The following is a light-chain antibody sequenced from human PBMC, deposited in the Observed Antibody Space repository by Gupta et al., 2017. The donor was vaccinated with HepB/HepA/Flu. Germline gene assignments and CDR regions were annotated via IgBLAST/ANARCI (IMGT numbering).Light chain of an antibody. J-gene: IGKJ5*01. V-gene: IGKV3-15*01. CDR1: QTVSSN. CDR3: QQYNNWPLT. CDR2: GAS. Sequence: EIVMTQSPDTLSASPGERATLSCRASQTVSSNLAWYQQKPGQAPRLLIYGASTRATGLPARFSGSGSGTEFTLTISSLQSEDSAVYHCQQYNNWPLTFGQGTRLEIK.